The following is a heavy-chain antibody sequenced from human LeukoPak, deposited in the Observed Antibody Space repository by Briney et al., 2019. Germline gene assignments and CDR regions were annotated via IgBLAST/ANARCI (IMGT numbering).Heavy chain of an antibody. Sequence: ASVKVSCKASGYTFTSYGISWVRQAPGQGLEWMGWISAYNGNTNYAQKLQGRVTVTTDTSTSTAYMELRSLRSDDTAVYYCARDRKYYGSGSYFPDYWGQGTLATVSS. D-gene: IGHD3-10*01. CDR3: ARDRKYYGSGSYFPDY. CDR1: GYTFTSYG. J-gene: IGHJ4*02. CDR2: ISAYNGNT. V-gene: IGHV1-18*04.